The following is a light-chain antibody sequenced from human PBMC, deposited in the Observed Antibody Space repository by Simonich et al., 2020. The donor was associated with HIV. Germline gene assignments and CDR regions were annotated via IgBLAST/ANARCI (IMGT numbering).Light chain of an antibody. J-gene: IGKJ2*01. Sequence: EIVLTQSPATLSLSPGKRATPSCKASQSVISDLARYQQKPGQSPRLLIYNASNRANGIPATFSGSGSGPDFTLTISSMQSEDFAVSYCQQYNKWPLFFGQGTKLEIK. V-gene: IGKV3-11*01. CDR2: NAS. CDR3: QQYNKWPLF. CDR1: QSVISD.